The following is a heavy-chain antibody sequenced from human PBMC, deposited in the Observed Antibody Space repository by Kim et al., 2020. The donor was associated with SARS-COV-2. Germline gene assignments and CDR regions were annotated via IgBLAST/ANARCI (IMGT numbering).Heavy chain of an antibody. J-gene: IGHJ1*01. Sequence: NYNPSLKSRVTISVDKGKNQFSLKLSSVTAADTAVYYCARDVNLSLRYFQHWGQGTLVTVSS. CDR3: ARDVNLSLRYFQH. V-gene: IGHV4-4*02.